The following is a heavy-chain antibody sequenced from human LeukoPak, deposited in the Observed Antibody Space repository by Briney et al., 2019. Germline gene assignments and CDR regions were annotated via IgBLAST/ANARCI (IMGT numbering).Heavy chain of an antibody. CDR3: ARYCSGGSCYSGYYYYGMDV. Sequence: SETLSLTCAVYGGSFSGYYWSWIRQPPGKGLEWIGEINHSGSTNYNPPLKSRVTISVDTSKNQFSLKLSSVTAADTAVYYCARYCSGGSCYSGYYYYGMDVWGQGTTVTVSS. D-gene: IGHD2-15*01. CDR2: INHSGST. CDR1: GGSFSGYY. V-gene: IGHV4-34*01. J-gene: IGHJ6*02.